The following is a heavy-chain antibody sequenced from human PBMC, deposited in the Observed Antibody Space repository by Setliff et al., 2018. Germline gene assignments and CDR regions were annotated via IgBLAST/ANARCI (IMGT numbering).Heavy chain of an antibody. D-gene: IGHD2-2*01. Sequence: GGSLRLSCAASGSGYIFSSYGMSWVRHAPGKGLEWVGRIKSKTDGGTTDYAAPVKGRFTISRDDSKNTLYLQMNSLKTEDTAVYYCTTGIVVEPTEGYYYYMDVWGKGTTVTVSS. CDR2: IKSKTDGGTT. CDR1: GSGYIFSSYG. V-gene: IGHV3-15*01. CDR3: TTGIVVEPTEGYYYYMDV. J-gene: IGHJ6*03.